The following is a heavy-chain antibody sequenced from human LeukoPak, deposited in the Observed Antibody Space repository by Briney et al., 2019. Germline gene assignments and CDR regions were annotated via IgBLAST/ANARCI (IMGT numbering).Heavy chain of an antibody. CDR2: IIPIFGIA. V-gene: IGHV1-69*04. J-gene: IGHJ4*02. CDR3: ARSLQQQLGSFDY. Sequence: SVKVSCKASGGTFSSYAISWVRQAPGQGLEWMGRIIPIFGIANYAQKFQGRVTVTADKSTSTAYMELSSLRSEDTAVYYCARSLQQQLGSFDYWGQGTLVTVSS. D-gene: IGHD6-13*01. CDR1: GGTFSSYA.